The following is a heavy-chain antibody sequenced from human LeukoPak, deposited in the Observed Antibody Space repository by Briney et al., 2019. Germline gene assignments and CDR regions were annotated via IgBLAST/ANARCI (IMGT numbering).Heavy chain of an antibody. Sequence: SVKVSCKASGGTFSTNAISWVRQAPGQGLEWMGGLIPLFGSAHYAQKLQGRVTITTDESTSTAYMVLSSLRSDDTAIYYCARGGGPYESTGFFAGPFDHWGQGTLVTVSS. CDR1: GGTFSTNA. J-gene: IGHJ4*02. CDR2: LIPLFGSA. D-gene: IGHD6-19*01. CDR3: ARGGGPYESTGFFAGPFDH. V-gene: IGHV1-69*05.